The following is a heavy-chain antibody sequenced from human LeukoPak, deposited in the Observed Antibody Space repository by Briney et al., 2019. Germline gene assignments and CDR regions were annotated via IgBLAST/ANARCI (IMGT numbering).Heavy chain of an antibody. J-gene: IGHJ6*03. Sequence: SETLSLTCTVSGGSMNPYYWSWIRQPPGKGLEWLAYISYSGNTKYNPSLKSRVIISVDTSKNHFSLKLSSVTAADTAVYYCARGGYYYMDDWGKGTTVTVSS. V-gene: IGHV4-59*01. CDR2: ISYSGNT. CDR1: GGSMNPYY. CDR3: ARGGYYYMDD.